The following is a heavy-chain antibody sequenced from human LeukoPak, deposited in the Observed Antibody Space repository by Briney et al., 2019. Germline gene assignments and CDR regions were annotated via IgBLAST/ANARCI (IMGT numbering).Heavy chain of an antibody. Sequence: SEILSLTCDVSGGSISTYYWSWIRQPPGKGLEWIGYNYNSGTTNYNPSLRSRVTVSVDRSKNQFSLRLTSVTAADTAVYYCARERASAGPHFDHWGRGILVTVSS. V-gene: IGHV4-59*01. D-gene: IGHD6-13*01. CDR2: NYNSGTT. J-gene: IGHJ4*02. CDR3: ARERASAGPHFDH. CDR1: GGSISTYY.